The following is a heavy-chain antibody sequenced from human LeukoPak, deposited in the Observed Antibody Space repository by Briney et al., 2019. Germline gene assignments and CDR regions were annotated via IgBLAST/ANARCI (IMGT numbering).Heavy chain of an antibody. J-gene: IGHJ5*02. D-gene: IGHD6-19*01. CDR1: GYSFTSYW. CDR2: IYPGDSDT. V-gene: IGHV5-51*01. CDR3: ARGTGYSSGWYFWFDP. Sequence: GESLKISCKGSGYSFTSYWIGWVRQMPGKGLEWMGIIYPGDSDTRYSPSFQGQVTISADKSISTANLQWSSLKASDTAMYYCARGTGYSSGWYFWFDPWGQGTLVTVSS.